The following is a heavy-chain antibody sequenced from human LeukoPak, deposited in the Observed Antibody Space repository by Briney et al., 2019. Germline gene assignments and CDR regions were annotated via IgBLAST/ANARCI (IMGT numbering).Heavy chain of an antibody. V-gene: IGHV3-33*01. J-gene: IGHJ4*02. CDR2: IWYDGSNK. Sequence: GRSLRLSCAASGFTFSSYGMHWVRQAPGKGLEWVAVIWYDGSNKYYADSVKGRFTISRDNSKNTLYLQMNSLRAEDTAVYYCARPYSSWYQNDYWGQGTLVTVSS. CDR1: GFTFSSYG. D-gene: IGHD6-19*01. CDR3: ARPYSSWYQNDY.